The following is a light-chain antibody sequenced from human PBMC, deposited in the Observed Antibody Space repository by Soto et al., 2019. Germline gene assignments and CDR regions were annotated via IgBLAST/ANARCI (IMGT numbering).Light chain of an antibody. Sequence: DIQMTQSPTSLSASVGDRVTITCRASQDIRNFVAWYEQKPGKAPKLLIYAASTLQSGVPSRFSGSGSGTDFTLTINSLQPEDDATYSCQKYSSGPVFGPGTKVEIK. CDR3: QKYSSGPV. V-gene: IGKV1-27*01. CDR2: AAS. J-gene: IGKJ3*01. CDR1: QDIRNF.